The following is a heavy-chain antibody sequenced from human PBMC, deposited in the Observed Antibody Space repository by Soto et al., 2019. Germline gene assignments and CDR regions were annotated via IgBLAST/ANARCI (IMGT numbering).Heavy chain of an antibody. D-gene: IGHD4-17*01. J-gene: IGHJ3*02. CDR1: GGSISSYF. CDR3: VSESTVTDAFDI. Sequence: SETLSLTCTVSGGSISSYFWSWIRQPPGKGLELFGYFYFSGSTNYNPSLQSRVTISVDTSKNQFSLKLSSVTAADTAVYYCVSESTVTDAFDIWGQGTMVTVSS. CDR2: FYFSGST. V-gene: IGHV4-59*01.